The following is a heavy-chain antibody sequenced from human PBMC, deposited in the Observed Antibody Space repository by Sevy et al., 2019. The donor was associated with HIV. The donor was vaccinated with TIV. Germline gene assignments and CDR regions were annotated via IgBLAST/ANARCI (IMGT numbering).Heavy chain of an antibody. J-gene: IGHJ4*02. D-gene: IGHD1-26*01. CDR1: GFTFDVYA. CDR3: TKDEGGSSEGYFHY. CDR2: ISRNSGII. Sequence: GGSLRLSCAASGFTFDVYAMHWVRQAPGKGLEWVSGISRNSGIIGHADSVRGRFTISRDNAKNSVHLQMNTLRAEDTALYYCTKDEGGSSEGYFHYWGQGTLVTVSS. V-gene: IGHV3-9*01.